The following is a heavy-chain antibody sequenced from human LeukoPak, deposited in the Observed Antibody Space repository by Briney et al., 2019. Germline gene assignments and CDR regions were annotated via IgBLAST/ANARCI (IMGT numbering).Heavy chain of an antibody. V-gene: IGHV3-23*01. D-gene: IGHD3-10*01. J-gene: IGHJ4*02. Sequence: PGGSLRLSCAASGFTFSSYAMSWVRQAPGKGLEWVSGISGSGTTTYYADSVKGRFTMSRDNSKNTLYLQMNSLRAEDTAVYYCAKESVAYYGSGSYPDYWGQGTLVTVSS. CDR3: AKESVAYYGSGSYPDY. CDR1: GFTFSSYA. CDR2: ISGSGTTT.